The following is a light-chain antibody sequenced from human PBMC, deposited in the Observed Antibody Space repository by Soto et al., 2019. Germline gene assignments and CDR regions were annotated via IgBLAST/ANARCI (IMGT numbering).Light chain of an antibody. CDR1: SSNIGSNT. Sequence: QSVLTQPPSASGTPGQRVTISCSGSSSNIGSNTVNWYQQLPGTAPKHLIYSNNQRPSGVPDRFSGSKSGTSASLAISGHQYDDETDYYGAAWDDSLNGVIFGGGTKLTVL. CDR2: SNN. CDR3: AAWDDSLNGVI. V-gene: IGLV1-44*01. J-gene: IGLJ2*01.